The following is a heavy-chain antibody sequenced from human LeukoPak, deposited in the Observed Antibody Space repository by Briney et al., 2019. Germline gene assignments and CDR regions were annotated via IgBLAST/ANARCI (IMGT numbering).Heavy chain of an antibody. CDR1: GGSISSYY. V-gene: IGHV4-4*07. J-gene: IGHJ6*03. CDR3: ARRGTYYYGSGYYMDV. CDR2: IYTSGST. D-gene: IGHD3-10*01. Sequence: LKTLSLTCTVSGGSISSYYWSWIRQPAGKGLEWIGRIYTSGSTNYNPSLKSRVTMSVDTSKNQFSLKLSSVTAADTAVYYCARRGTYYYGSGYYMDVWGKGTTVTVSS.